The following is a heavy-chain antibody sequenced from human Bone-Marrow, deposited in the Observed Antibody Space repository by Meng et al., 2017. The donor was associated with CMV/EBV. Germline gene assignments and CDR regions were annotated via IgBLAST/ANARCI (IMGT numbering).Heavy chain of an antibody. CDR1: GFTFSSYW. CDR3: ARDGGRGSPGAFDI. CDR2: ITSDGSSI. D-gene: IGHD1-26*01. Sequence: GESLKISCAASGFTFSSYWMHWVRQAPGKGLVWVSRITSDGSSITYADSVKGRFTSSRDNAKNTLYLQMNSLRAEDTAVYYCARDGGRGSPGAFDIWGQGTMVTVSS. V-gene: IGHV3-74*03. J-gene: IGHJ3*02.